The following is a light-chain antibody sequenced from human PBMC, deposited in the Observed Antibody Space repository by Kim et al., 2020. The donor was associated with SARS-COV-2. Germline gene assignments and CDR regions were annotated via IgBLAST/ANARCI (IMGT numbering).Light chain of an antibody. CDR1: SSDVGGYNY. CDR3: SSYTSSSTRV. Sequence: QSVLTQPASVSGSPGQSITISCTGTSSDVGGYNYVYWYQQHPGNAPKLMIYKVSNRPSGVSNRFSGSKSGNTASLTISGLQAEDEADYYCSSYTSSSTRVFGTGTKVTVL. V-gene: IGLV2-14*01. J-gene: IGLJ1*01. CDR2: KVS.